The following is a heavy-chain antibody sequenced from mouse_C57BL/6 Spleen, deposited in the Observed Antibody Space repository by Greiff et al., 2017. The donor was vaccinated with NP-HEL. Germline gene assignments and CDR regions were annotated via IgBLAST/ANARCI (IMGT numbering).Heavy chain of an antibody. CDR2: IYPGDGDT. CDR3: AITLGY. J-gene: IGHJ4*01. CDR1: GYAFSSSW. V-gene: IGHV1-82*01. Sequence: VQLQESGPELVKPGASVKISCKASGYAFSSSWMNWVKQRPGKGLEWIGRIYPGDGDTNYNGKFKGKATLTADKSSSTAYMQLSSLTSEDSAVYFCAITLGYWGQGTSVTVSS. D-gene: IGHD5-1*01.